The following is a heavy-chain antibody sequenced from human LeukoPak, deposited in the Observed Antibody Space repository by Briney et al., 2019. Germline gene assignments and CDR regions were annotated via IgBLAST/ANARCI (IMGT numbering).Heavy chain of an antibody. D-gene: IGHD5-24*01. V-gene: IGHV3-30*18. CDR3: AKGGKMATIGTQIY. J-gene: IGHJ4*02. Sequence: GGSLRLSCAASGFTFSSYGMHWVRQAPGKGLEWVAVISYDGSNKYYADSVKGRFTISGDNSKNTLYLQMNSLRAEDTAVYYCAKGGKMATIGTQIYRGQGTLVTVSS. CDR2: ISYDGSNK. CDR1: GFTFSSYG.